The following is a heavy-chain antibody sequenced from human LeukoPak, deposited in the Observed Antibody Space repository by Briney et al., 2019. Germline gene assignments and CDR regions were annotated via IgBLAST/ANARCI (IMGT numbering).Heavy chain of an antibody. CDR3: ARGPLAQWLVAPYYYYYYMDV. D-gene: IGHD6-19*01. Sequence: ASVKVSCTASGYTFASYYMHWVRQAPGQGLEWMGIINPSGGSTSYAQKFQGRVTMTRDMSTSTVYMELSSLRSEDTAVYYCARGPLAQWLVAPYYYYYYMDVWGKGTTVTVSS. J-gene: IGHJ6*03. CDR2: INPSGGST. V-gene: IGHV1-46*01. CDR1: GYTFASYY.